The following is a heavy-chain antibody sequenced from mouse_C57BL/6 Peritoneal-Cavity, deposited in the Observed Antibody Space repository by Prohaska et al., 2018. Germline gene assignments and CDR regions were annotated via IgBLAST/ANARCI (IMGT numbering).Heavy chain of an antibody. CDR3: ATLVFAY. CDR2: IDPSDSYT. Sequence: QVQLQQSGAELVKPGASVKLSCKASGYTFTSYWMQWVKQRPRQGLEWIGEIDPSDSYTNYNQKFKGKATLTVDTSSSTAYMQLSSLTSEDSAVYYCATLVFAYWGQGTLVTVSA. CDR1: GYTFTSYW. V-gene: IGHV1-50*01. J-gene: IGHJ3*01.